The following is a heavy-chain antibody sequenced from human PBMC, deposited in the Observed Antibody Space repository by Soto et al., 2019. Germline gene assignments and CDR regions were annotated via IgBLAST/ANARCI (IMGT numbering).Heavy chain of an antibody. CDR1: GYTFTSYG. V-gene: IGHV1-18*01. CDR3: ARATIVLVPAAMVSHWFDP. D-gene: IGHD2-2*01. Sequence: GASVKVSCKASGYTFTSYGISWVRQAPGQGLEWMGWISAYNGNTNYAQKLQGRVTMTTDTSTSTAYMELRSLRSDDTAVYYCARATIVLVPAAMVSHWFDPWGQGTLVTVSS. J-gene: IGHJ5*02. CDR2: ISAYNGNT.